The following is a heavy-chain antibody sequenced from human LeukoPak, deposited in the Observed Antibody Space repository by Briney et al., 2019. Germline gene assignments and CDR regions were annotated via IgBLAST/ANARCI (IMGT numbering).Heavy chain of an antibody. V-gene: IGHV3-21*01. CDR3: ARDGYYYDSSGYY. Sequence: PGGSLRLSCAASGFTFSSYSMNWVRQAPGKGLEWASSISSSSSYIYYADSVKGRFTISRDNAKNSLYLQMNSLRAEDTAVYYCARDGYYYDSSGYYWGQGTLVTVSS. D-gene: IGHD3-22*01. J-gene: IGHJ4*02. CDR1: GFTFSSYS. CDR2: ISSSSSYI.